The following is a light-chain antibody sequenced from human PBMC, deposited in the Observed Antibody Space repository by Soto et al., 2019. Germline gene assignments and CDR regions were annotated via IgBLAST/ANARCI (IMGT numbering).Light chain of an antibody. CDR3: QAWHSTTPVV. CDR1: KLGDTY. Sequence: SYELTQPPSVSVSPGQTASITCSGDKLGDTYSCWYQQKPGQSPVLVIYQDAKRPSGIPERFSGSNSGNTATLTISGTQAMDEADYYCQAWHSTTPVVFGGGTMRTVL. J-gene: IGLJ2*01. V-gene: IGLV3-1*01. CDR2: QDA.